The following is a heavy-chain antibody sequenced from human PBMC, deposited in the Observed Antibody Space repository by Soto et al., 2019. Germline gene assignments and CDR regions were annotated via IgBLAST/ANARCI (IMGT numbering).Heavy chain of an antibody. CDR2: IIPILGIA. Sequence: ASLKVSCKASGGTFSSYTISWVRQAPGQGLEWMGRIIPILGIANYAQKFQGRVTITADKSTSTAYMELSSLRSEDTAVYYCARDPKELGITGDAFDIWGQGTMVTVSS. CDR1: GGTFSSYT. V-gene: IGHV1-69*04. D-gene: IGHD7-27*01. CDR3: ARDPKELGITGDAFDI. J-gene: IGHJ3*02.